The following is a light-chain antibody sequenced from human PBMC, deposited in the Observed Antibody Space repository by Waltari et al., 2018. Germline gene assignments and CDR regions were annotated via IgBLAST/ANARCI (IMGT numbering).Light chain of an antibody. Sequence: QSALTQPASVSGSPGQSIPISCTGTSSDVGLYNFFSWYQQPPGQAPKPIISGGDKRPSGVPDRFSGSRSGSTAYLTVSGLQAEDEADYYCASHGNNKVFGGGTKLTVL. J-gene: IGLJ3*02. CDR2: GGD. CDR1: SSDVGLYNF. CDR3: ASHGNNKV. V-gene: IGLV2-8*01.